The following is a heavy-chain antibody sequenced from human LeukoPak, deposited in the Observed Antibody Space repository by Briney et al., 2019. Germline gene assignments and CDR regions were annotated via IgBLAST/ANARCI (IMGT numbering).Heavy chain of an antibody. CDR3: ARDGNGAAAAPPFDY. V-gene: IGHV3-48*01. J-gene: IGHJ4*02. D-gene: IGHD6-13*01. Sequence: PGGSLRLSCAASGFTFSSYSMNWVRQAPGKGLEWVSYISSSSSTIYYADSVKGRFTISRDNAKNSLYLQMNSLRAEDTAVYYCARDGNGAAAAPPFDYWGQGTLVTVSS. CDR1: GFTFSSYS. CDR2: ISSSSSTI.